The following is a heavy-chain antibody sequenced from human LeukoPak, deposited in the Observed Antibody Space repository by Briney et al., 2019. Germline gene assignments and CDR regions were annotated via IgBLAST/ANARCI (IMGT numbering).Heavy chain of an antibody. D-gene: IGHD3-22*01. CDR3: ARDHLGDYYDSSGYYYWFDP. J-gene: IGHJ5*02. Sequence: SETLSLTCTVSGGSISSYYWSWIRQPAGKGLEWIGRIYTSGSTNSNPSLKSRVTMSVDTSKNQFSLKLSSVTAADTAVYYCARDHLGDYYDSSGYYYWFDPWGQGTLVTVSS. CDR1: GGSISSYY. CDR2: IYTSGST. V-gene: IGHV4-4*07.